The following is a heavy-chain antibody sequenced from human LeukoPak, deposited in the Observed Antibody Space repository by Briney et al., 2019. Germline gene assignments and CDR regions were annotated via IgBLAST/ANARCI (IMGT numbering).Heavy chain of an antibody. CDR1: GFTFDDFP. CDR3: AKDIIGYAPL. V-gene: IGHV3-43*01. CDR2: VSVDGDTK. J-gene: IGHJ4*02. D-gene: IGHD2-8*01. Sequence: GGSLRLSCAASGFTFDDFPMHWVRQQPGKGLEWVSLVSVDGDTKYYADSVRGRFTISRDNSKNSLYLQMNSLRIEDTAFYYCAKDIIGYAPLWGQGTLVTVSS.